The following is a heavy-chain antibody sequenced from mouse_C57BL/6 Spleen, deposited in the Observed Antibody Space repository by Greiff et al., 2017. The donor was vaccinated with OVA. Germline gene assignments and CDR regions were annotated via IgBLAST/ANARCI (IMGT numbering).Heavy chain of an antibody. Sequence: QVTLKESGAELARPGASVKLSCKASGYTFTSYGISWVKQRTGQGLEWIGEIYPRSGNTYYNEKFKGKATLTADKSSSTAYMELRSLTSEDSAVYFCARWEAMDYWGQGTSVTVSS. CDR1: GYTFTSYG. J-gene: IGHJ4*01. CDR3: ARWEAMDY. D-gene: IGHD4-1*01. CDR2: IYPRSGNT. V-gene: IGHV1-81*01.